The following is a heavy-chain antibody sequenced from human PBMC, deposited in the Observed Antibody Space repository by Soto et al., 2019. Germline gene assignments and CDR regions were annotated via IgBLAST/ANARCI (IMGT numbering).Heavy chain of an antibody. CDR2: IRWNSGSI. CDR1: GFTFDDYA. Sequence: EVQLVESGGGLVQPGRSLRLSCAASGFTFDDYAMHWVRQAPGKGLEWVSVIRWNSGSIGYADSVKGRFTISRDNAKNSLYLQMNSLRAEDTALYYCAKGTSSGLRYYSDMDVWGKGTTVTVSS. CDR3: AKGTSSGLRYYSDMDV. V-gene: IGHV3-9*01. D-gene: IGHD6-19*01. J-gene: IGHJ6*03.